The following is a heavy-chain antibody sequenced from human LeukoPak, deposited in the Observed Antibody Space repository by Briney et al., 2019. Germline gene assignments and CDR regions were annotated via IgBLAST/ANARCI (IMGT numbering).Heavy chain of an antibody. D-gene: IGHD3-9*01. CDR2: IEGDGSGT. CDR1: GFTFSTYR. CDR3: VTGLDSRGNS. J-gene: IGHJ4*02. V-gene: IGHV3-74*01. Sequence: GGSLRLSCAASGFTFSTYRMHWVRQAPGKGLLWVSHIEGDGSGTTYADSVKGRFTISRDNAKSTLYLQMNSLRDEDTAVYYCVTGLDSRGNSWGQGTLVTVSS.